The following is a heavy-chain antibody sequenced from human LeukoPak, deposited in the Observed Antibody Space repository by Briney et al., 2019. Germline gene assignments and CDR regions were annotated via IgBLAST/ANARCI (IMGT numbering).Heavy chain of an antibody. CDR3: ARIDYGDYESDWFDP. Sequence: NPSETLSLTCAVYGGSFSGYYWSWIRQPPGKGLEWIGEINHSGSTNYNPSLKSRVTISVDTSKNQFSLKLSSVTAADTAVYYCARIDYGDYESDWFDPWGQGTLVTVSS. CDR2: INHSGST. D-gene: IGHD4-17*01. CDR1: GGSFSGYY. J-gene: IGHJ5*02. V-gene: IGHV4-34*01.